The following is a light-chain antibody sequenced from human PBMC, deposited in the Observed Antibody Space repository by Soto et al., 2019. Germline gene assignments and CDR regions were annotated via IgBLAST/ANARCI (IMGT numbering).Light chain of an antibody. CDR2: GAS. CDR3: QQYGSSPIT. J-gene: IGKJ5*01. Sequence: EIVMTQSPATLSVSPGARAPLSCRASQSVSGSYLAWYQQKPGQAPRLLIYGASSRATGIPDRFSGSGSGTDFTLTTSRLEPEDFAVYYCQQYGSSPITFGQGTRLEIK. V-gene: IGKV3-20*01. CDR1: QSVSGSY.